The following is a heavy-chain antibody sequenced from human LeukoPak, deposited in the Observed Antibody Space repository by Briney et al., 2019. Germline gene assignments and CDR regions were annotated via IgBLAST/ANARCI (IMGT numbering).Heavy chain of an antibody. J-gene: IGHJ4*02. CDR2: TYYRSKWSS. CDR1: GDSVSSKSAA. CDR3: ARGPKYYFDY. Sequence: SQTLSLTCAISGDSVSSKSAAWNWIRQSPSRGLEWLGRTYYRSKWSSGYAESVKSRITINPDTSKNQFSLQLNSVTPEDTAVYYCARGPKYYFDYWGQGTLVTVSS. V-gene: IGHV6-1*01.